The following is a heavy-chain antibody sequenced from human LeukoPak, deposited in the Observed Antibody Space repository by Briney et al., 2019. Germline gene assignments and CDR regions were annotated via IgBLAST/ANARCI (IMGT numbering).Heavy chain of an antibody. CDR3: ARGVLIAAGDGWFDP. CDR1: GGSISSGDYY. Sequence: PSETLSLTCTVSGGSISSGDYYWSWIRQPPGKGLEWIGYIYYSGSTYYNPSLKSRVTISVDTSKNQFSLKLSSVTAADTAVYYCARGVLIAAGDGWFDPWGQGTLVTVSS. CDR2: IYYSGST. V-gene: IGHV4-30-4*01. D-gene: IGHD6-13*01. J-gene: IGHJ5*02.